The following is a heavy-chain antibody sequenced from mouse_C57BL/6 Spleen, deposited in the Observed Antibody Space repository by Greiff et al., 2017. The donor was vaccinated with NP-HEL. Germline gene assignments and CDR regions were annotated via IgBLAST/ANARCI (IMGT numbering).Heavy chain of an antibody. CDR1: GYSFTSYY. Sequence: QVQLQQSGPELVKPGASVKISCKASGYSFTSYYIHWVKQRPGQGLEWIGWIYPGSGNTEYNEKFKGKATLTADTSSSTAYMQLSSLTSEYSAVYYCARITTVVAFDYWGQGTTLTVSS. CDR3: ARITTVVAFDY. V-gene: IGHV1-66*01. CDR2: IYPGSGNT. D-gene: IGHD1-1*01. J-gene: IGHJ2*01.